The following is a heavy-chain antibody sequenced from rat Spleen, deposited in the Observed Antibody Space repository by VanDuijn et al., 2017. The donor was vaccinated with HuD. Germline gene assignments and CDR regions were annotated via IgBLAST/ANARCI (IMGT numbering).Heavy chain of an antibody. V-gene: IGHV2-43*01. CDR2: IWTGGSS. J-gene: IGHJ4*01. Sequence: QVQLKESGPGLVQPSQTLSLTCTVSGFSLTSYHVSWVRQPPGKGLEWMGLIWTGGSSAYNSLLKSRLSISRDTSKSQVFLKMNSLQTVDTAMYFCARSYPGVMDAWGQGASVTVSS. D-gene: IGHD1-4*01. CDR3: ARSYPGVMDA. CDR1: GFSLTSYH.